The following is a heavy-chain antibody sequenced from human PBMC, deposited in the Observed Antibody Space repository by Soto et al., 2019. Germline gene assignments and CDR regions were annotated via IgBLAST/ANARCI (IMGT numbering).Heavy chain of an antibody. D-gene: IGHD3-22*01. Sequence: GGSLRLSCKGSGYSFTSYWIGWVRQMPGKGLEWMGIIYPGDSDTRYSPSFQGQVTISADKSISTAYLQWSSLKASDTAMYYCARLHTSDSSGYYFDPWGQGTLVTVSS. CDR1: GYSFTSYW. CDR3: ARLHTSDSSGYYFDP. V-gene: IGHV5-51*01. J-gene: IGHJ5*02. CDR2: IYPGDSDT.